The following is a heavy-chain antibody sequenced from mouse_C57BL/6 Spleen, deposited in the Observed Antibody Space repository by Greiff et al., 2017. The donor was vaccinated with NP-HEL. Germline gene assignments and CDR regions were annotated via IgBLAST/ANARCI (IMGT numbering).Heavy chain of an antibody. V-gene: IGHV1-85*01. CDR2: IYPSAGST. CDR3: ARSDGSSYPLDY. Sequence: VQLQQSGPELVKPGASVKLSCKASGYTFTSYDINWVKQRPGQGLEWIGWIYPSAGSTKYNEKFKGKATLTVDTSSSTAYMELHSLTSEDSAVEFCARSDGSSYPLDYWGQGTTLTVSS. D-gene: IGHD1-1*01. J-gene: IGHJ2*01. CDR1: GYTFTSYD.